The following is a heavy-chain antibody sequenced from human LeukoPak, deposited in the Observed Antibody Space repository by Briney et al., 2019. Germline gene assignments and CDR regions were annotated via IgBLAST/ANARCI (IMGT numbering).Heavy chain of an antibody. Sequence: GGSLRLSCAASGFTVSSDDMTWVRQAPGKGLEWVSVIYSDGNTYYADSVKGRFTISRDNSKNMVYLQMNSLRVEDTAVYYCARASWDYWGQGTLVTVSS. CDR2: IYSDGNT. CDR1: GFTVSSDD. CDR3: ARASWDY. D-gene: IGHD3-10*01. V-gene: IGHV3-66*01. J-gene: IGHJ4*02.